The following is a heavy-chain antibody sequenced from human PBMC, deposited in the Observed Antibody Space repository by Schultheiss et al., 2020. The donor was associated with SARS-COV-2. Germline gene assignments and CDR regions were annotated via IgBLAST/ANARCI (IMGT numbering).Heavy chain of an antibody. V-gene: IGHV4-31*03. CDR2: IYYSGST. CDR3: ARVGMATGGD. J-gene: IGHJ4*02. CDR1: GGSISSGGYY. Sequence: SETLSLTCTVSGGSISSGGYYWSWIRQHPGKGLEWIGYIYYSGSTYYNPSLKSRVTISVDTSKNQFSLKLSSVTAADTAVYYCARVGMATGGDWGQGTLVTVSS. D-gene: IGHD5-24*01.